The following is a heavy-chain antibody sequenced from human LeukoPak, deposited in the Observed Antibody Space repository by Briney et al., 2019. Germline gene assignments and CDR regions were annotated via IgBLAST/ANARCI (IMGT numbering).Heavy chain of an antibody. CDR2: IKYDGSST. D-gene: IGHD3-16*01. Sequence: GGSLRLSCAASGFTFSSYWMHWVRQAPGKGLVWVSRIKYDGSSTNYADSVKGRFTISRDNAKNTLYLQMNSLRAEDTAVYYCTRRGAASDAFDIWGQGTMVTVSS. CDR1: GFTFSSYW. J-gene: IGHJ3*02. V-gene: IGHV3-74*01. CDR3: TRRGAASDAFDI.